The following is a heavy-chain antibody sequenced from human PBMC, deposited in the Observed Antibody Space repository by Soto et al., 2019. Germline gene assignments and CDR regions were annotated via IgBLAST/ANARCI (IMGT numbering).Heavy chain of an antibody. Sequence: PGGSLRLSCTASGFTFGNYAVTWVRQTPGKGLEWVSSIITNGGVTYYADSVKGRFSVSRDNSKNVSWLQMNSLRVDDTAIYYCGKGFSGYINMEVWGQGTTVNV. V-gene: IGHV3-23*01. J-gene: IGHJ6*02. CDR1: GFTFGNYA. CDR2: IITNGGVT. D-gene: IGHD5-12*01. CDR3: GKGFSGYINMEV.